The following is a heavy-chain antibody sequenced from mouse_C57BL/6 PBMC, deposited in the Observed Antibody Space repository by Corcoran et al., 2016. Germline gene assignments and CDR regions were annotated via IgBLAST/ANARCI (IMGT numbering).Heavy chain of an antibody. D-gene: IGHD2-5*01. V-gene: IGHV14-1*01. CDR3: AAYYSSYGWCDV. Sequence: EVQLQQSGAELVRPGASVKLSCTASGFNIKDYYMHWVKQRPEQGLEWIGRIDPEDGDTEYAPKFQGKATMTADTSSNTAYLQLSSLTSEDPAFYDCAAYYSSYGWCDVWGTGTTLTVSS. CDR2: IDPEDGDT. CDR1: GFNIKDYY. J-gene: IGHJ1*03.